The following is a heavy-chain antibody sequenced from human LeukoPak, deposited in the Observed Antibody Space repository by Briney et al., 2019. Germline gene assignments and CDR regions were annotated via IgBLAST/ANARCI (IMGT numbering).Heavy chain of an antibody. V-gene: IGHV3-23*01. CDR2: ISGSGGST. CDR3: AKDGARGYSYGYPFDY. D-gene: IGHD5-18*01. CDR1: GGSISSSSYY. J-gene: IGHJ4*02. Sequence: ETLSLTCTVSGGSISSSSYYWSWVRQAPGKGLEWVSAISGSGGSTYYADSVKGRFTISRDNSKNTLYLQMNSLRAEDTAVYYCAKDGARGYSYGYPFDYWGQGTLVTVSS.